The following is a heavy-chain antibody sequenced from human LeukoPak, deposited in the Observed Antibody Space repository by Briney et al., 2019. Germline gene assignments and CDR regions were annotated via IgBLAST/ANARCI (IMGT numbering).Heavy chain of an antibody. Sequence: GGSLRLSCAASGFTFSTYSMNWVRQAPGKGLEWLSYTSTSSNTIYYADSIKGRFTISRDNARNSLYLQMSSLRAEDTAVYFCARDRGDNYYYYYYMDVWGKGTTVTVSS. CDR2: TSTSSNTI. J-gene: IGHJ6*03. V-gene: IGHV3-48*01. CDR1: GFTFSTYS. CDR3: ARDRGDNYYYYYYMDV. D-gene: IGHD3-10*01.